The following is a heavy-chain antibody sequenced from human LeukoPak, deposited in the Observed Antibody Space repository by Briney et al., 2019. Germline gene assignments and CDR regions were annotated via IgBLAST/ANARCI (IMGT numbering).Heavy chain of an antibody. CDR2: FSRSGPET. Sequence: GGSLRLSCAASGFTFGSSAMSWVRQAPGKGPEWVSTFSRSGPETYYADSVKGRFTIFRDNSKNTLYLQMNSLRAEDTAVYYCAKGSPGSWYYFDHWGQGTLVTVSS. D-gene: IGHD6-13*01. CDR3: AKGSPGSWYYFDH. J-gene: IGHJ4*02. V-gene: IGHV3-23*01. CDR1: GFTFGSSA.